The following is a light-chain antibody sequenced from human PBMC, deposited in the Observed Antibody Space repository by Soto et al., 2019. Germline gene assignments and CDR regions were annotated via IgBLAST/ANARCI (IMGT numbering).Light chain of an antibody. CDR2: VVS. CDR3: SSFTTSHTYV. Sequence: QSVLTQPRSVSGSPGQSVTISCTGTSSDVGVYDYVSWYQQHPGKAPKLMIYVVSGRPSGVPHRFSGSKSGNAASLTISGLQAEDEADYYCSSFTTSHTYVFGTGTKVTVL. V-gene: IGLV2-11*01. J-gene: IGLJ1*01. CDR1: SSDVGVYDY.